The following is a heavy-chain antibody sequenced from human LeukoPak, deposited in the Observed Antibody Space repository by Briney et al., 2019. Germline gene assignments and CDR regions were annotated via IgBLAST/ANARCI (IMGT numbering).Heavy chain of an antibody. CDR2: ISAYNGNT. D-gene: IGHD3-10*01. CDR1: GGTFSSYG. V-gene: IGHV1-18*01. CDR3: ARVRLGELSDAFDI. J-gene: IGHJ3*02. Sequence: ASVKVSFKASGGTFSSYGISWVRQAPGQGLEWMGWISAYNGNTNYAQKLQGRVTMTTDTSTSTAYMELRSLRSDDTAVYYCARVRLGELSDAFDIWGQGTMVTVSS.